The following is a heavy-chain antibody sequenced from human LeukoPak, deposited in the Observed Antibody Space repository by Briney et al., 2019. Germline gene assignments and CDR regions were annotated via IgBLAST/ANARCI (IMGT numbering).Heavy chain of an antibody. D-gene: IGHD6-19*01. CDR3: ARDTSGWYKRFDY. CDR1: GFTFSSYE. CDR2: ISGSGSTI. V-gene: IGHV3-48*03. Sequence: GGPLRLSCAASGFTFSSYEMNWVRQAPGKGREWISYISGSGSTIYYADSVKGRFTISRDNAKNSLYLQMNSLRAEDTAVYYCARDTSGWYKRFDYWGQGTLVTVYS. J-gene: IGHJ4*02.